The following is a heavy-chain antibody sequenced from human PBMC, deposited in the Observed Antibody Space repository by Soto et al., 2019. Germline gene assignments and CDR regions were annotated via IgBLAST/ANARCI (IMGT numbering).Heavy chain of an antibody. Sequence: PGGSLRLSCAASGFTFSSYAMSWVRQAPGKGLEWVSAISGSGGSTYYADSVKGRFTISRDNSKNTLYLQMNGLRAEDTAVYYCAKSHYDSSGYYLWFDPWGQGTLVTVSS. CDR1: GFTFSSYA. CDR3: AKSHYDSSGYYLWFDP. V-gene: IGHV3-23*01. D-gene: IGHD3-22*01. CDR2: ISGSGGST. J-gene: IGHJ5*02.